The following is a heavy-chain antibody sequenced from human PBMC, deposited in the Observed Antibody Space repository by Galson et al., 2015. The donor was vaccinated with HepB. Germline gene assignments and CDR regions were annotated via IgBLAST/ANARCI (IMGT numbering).Heavy chain of an antibody. D-gene: IGHD3-16*01. CDR1: GFTFSTYV. Sequence: SLRLSCAASGFTFSTYVMSWVRQAPGKGLEWVSAISGSGGSTCYADSVKGRFTISRDNSKNTLYLQMNSLRAEDTAVYYCAKDLGGPGSDAFDIWGQGTMVPVSS. J-gene: IGHJ3*02. CDR2: ISGSGGST. V-gene: IGHV3-23*01. CDR3: AKDLGGPGSDAFDI.